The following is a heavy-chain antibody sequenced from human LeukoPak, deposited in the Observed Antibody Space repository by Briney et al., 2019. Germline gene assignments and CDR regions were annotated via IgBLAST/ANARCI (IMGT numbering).Heavy chain of an antibody. CDR1: GFTFSSYG. J-gene: IGHJ4*02. CDR3: ARGPTTVTTFSPRLDY. Sequence: GGSLRLSCEASGFTFSSYGMHWVRQAPGKGLEWISVIYSGGSTYYADSVKGRFTISRDNSKNTLYLQMNSLRAEDTAVYYCARGPTTVTTFSPRLDYWGQGTLVTVSS. CDR2: IYSGGST. D-gene: IGHD4-17*01. V-gene: IGHV3-66*01.